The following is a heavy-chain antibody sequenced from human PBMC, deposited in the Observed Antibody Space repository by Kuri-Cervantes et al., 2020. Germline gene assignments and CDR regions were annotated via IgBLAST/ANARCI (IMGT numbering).Heavy chain of an antibody. CDR3: ARALNDYGRRGAFDI. J-gene: IGHJ3*02. CDR1: GFTFSSYG. V-gene: IGHV3-33*01. CDR2: IWEDGSNE. Sequence: GESLKISCAASGFTFSSYGTHWVRQAPDKGLEWVAFIWEDGSNEYYADSVKGRFTISRDNSKNTLYLQMSSLRAEDTAVYYCARALNDYGRRGAFDIWGQGTMVTVSS. D-gene: IGHD4-17*01.